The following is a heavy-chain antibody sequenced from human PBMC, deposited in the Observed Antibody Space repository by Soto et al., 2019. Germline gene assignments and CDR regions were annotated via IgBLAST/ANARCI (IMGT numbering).Heavy chain of an antibody. CDR1: GFTFSSYS. CDR2: ISSSSSTI. Sequence: GGSLRLSCAASGFTFSSYSMNWVRQAPGKGLEWVSYISSSSSTIYYADSVKGRFTISRDNAKNSLYLQMNSLRAEDTAVYYCARVPYGYYYMDVWGKGTTVTVSS. CDR3: ARVPYGYYYMDV. D-gene: IGHD4-17*01. J-gene: IGHJ6*03. V-gene: IGHV3-48*01.